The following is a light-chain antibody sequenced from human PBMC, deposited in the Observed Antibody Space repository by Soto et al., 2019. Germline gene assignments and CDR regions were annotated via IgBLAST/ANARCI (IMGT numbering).Light chain of an antibody. CDR1: GSNIGTHA. V-gene: IGLV1-44*01. CDR2: RNH. Sequence: QPVRTQSPSESSTPGQRVTISCSGSGSNIGTHAVNWYQQVPGTAPTLLIFRNHQRPSGVPDRFSGSKSGTSASLAISGPQSEDEAHYYCAAWDDSLRAVVFGGGTKLTVL. J-gene: IGLJ2*01. CDR3: AAWDDSLRAVV.